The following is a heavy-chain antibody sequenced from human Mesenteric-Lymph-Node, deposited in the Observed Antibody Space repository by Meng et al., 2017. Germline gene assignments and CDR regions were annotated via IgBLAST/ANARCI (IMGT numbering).Heavy chain of an antibody. J-gene: IGHJ4*02. CDR1: GFTVSSNY. Sequence: GESLKISCAASGFTVSSNYMSWVRQAPGKGLEWVGRIKSKTDGGTTDYAAPVKGRFTISRDDSKNTLYLQMNSLKTEDTAVYYCTALLYNYDTTDWGQGTLVTVSS. CDR2: IKSKTDGGTT. V-gene: IGHV3-15*01. D-gene: IGHD3-22*01. CDR3: TALLYNYDTTD.